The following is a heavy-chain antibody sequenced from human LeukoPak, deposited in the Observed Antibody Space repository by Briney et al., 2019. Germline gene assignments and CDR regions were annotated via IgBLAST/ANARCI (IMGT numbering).Heavy chain of an antibody. D-gene: IGHD1-26*01. CDR3: ARVWGATTPDY. J-gene: IGHJ4*02. CDR2: FDPEDGET. Sequence: GASVKVSCKASGYTFTSYGISWVRQAPGQGLEWMGGFDPEDGETIYAQKLQGRVTMTRDTSISTAYMELSRLRSDDTAVYYCARVWGATTPDYWGQGTLVTVSS. V-gene: IGHV1-18*01. CDR1: GYTFTSYG.